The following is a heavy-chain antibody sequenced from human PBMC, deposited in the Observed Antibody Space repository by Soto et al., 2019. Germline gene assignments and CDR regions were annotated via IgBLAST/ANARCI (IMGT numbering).Heavy chain of an antibody. V-gene: IGHV4-4*02. CDR1: GDSIVSSNW. D-gene: IGHD2-21*01. Sequence: NPSETLSLTCAVSGDSIVSSNWWSWVRQPPGKGLEWIGEIHHSGNTNYNPSLKSRVAISVDKSKNQFSLRLSSVTAADTAVYYCAREGHSIPAEGQGKYYYYGLDVWGQGTTVTVSS. CDR3: AREGHSIPAEGQGKYYYYGLDV. CDR2: IHHSGNT. J-gene: IGHJ6*02.